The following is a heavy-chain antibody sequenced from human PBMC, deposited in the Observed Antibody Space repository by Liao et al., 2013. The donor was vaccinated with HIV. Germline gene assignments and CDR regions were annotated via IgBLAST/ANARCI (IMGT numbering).Heavy chain of an antibody. V-gene: IGHV4-59*01. CDR1: GGSISSYY. CDR2: IYYSGST. D-gene: IGHD4-17*01. J-gene: IGHJ1*01. CDR3: ARGGYGDPRYFQH. Sequence: QVQLQESGPGLVKPSETLSLTCTVSGGSISSYYWSWIRQPPGKGLEWIAYIYYSGSTNYNPSLKSRVTISVDTSKNQFSLKLSSVTAADTAVYYCARGGYGDPRYFQHWGQGTLVTVSS.